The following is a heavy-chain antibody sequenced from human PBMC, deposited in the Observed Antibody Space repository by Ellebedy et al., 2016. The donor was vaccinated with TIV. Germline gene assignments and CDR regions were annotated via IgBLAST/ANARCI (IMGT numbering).Heavy chain of an antibody. CDR1: GFSTSG. J-gene: IGHJ6*02. CDR2: IRSDGSRR. D-gene: IGHD4-17*01. V-gene: IGHV3-30*02. Sequence: GGSLRLSCATSGFSTSGMHWVCQPPGKGLEWVAFIRSDGSRRYYADSVKARFTISRDDSKNTLYLEMNNLRAEDTALYYCVKGAYPVPTVMAVWGQGTMVIVSS. CDR3: VKGAYPVPTVMAV.